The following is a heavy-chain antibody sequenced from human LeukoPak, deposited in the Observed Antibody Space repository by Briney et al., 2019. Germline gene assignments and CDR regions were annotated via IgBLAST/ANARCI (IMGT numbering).Heavy chain of an antibody. J-gene: IGHJ4*02. CDR1: GGSISSYY. V-gene: IGHV4-59*12. Sequence: PSETLSLTCTVSGGSISSYYWSWIRQSPGKGLEWIGYIYYSGSTNYNPSLKSRVTISVDTSKNQFSLKLSSVTAADTAVYYCARYSSSWYDYFDYWGQGTLVTVSS. CDR3: ARYSSSWYDYFDY. D-gene: IGHD6-13*01. CDR2: IYYSGST.